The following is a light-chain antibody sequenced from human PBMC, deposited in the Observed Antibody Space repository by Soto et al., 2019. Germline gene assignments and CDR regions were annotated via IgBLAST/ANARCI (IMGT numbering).Light chain of an antibody. J-gene: IGKJ5*01. V-gene: IGKV1-9*01. CDR2: AAS. Sequence: IQLTQSPSSLSASIGDRVTITCRASQGISSFLAWYQQKPGKAPKLLIYAASTLQSGVPSRFRGSGSGTDFTLTISSLQPEDFATYYCQQLNIDSYPSTVGQGTRLHIK. CDR3: QQLNIDSYPST. CDR1: QGISSF.